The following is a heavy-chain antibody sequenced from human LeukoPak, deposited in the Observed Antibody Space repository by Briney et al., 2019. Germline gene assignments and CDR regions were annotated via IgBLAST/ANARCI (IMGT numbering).Heavy chain of an antibody. D-gene: IGHD2-15*01. V-gene: IGHV3-23*01. CDR3: AKVPASRWFFDY. CDR2: ISGSGNNT. CDR1: GFTFGSYA. J-gene: IGHJ4*02. Sequence: PGGSLRLSCAAAGFTFGSYAMSWVRQTPGKGLEWVSTISGSGNNTYYADSVKGRFTISRDSSKNTMYLQMNSLRAEDTAVYYYAKVPASRWFFDYWGQGTLVTVSS.